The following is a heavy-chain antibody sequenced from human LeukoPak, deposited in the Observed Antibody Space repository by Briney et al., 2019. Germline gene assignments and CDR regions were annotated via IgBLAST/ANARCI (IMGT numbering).Heavy chain of an antibody. D-gene: IGHD6-13*01. J-gene: IGHJ5*02. Sequence: GESLKISCKGSGYSFTSYWIGWVRQMPGKGLEWMGIINPGDSDTRYSPYFLGQVTNSPDKSISTAYLPWSSLKASDTAMYYCARLPVYIAAAGHAWFDPWGQGTLVTVSS. CDR2: INPGDSDT. CDR3: ARLPVYIAAAGHAWFDP. CDR1: GYSFTSYW. V-gene: IGHV5-51*01.